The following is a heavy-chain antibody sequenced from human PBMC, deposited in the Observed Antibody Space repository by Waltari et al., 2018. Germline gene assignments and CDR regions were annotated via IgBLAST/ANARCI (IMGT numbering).Heavy chain of an antibody. CDR2: ISPNVGKA. CDR1: GGTFSSYA. CDR3: ARGRRPLVAGTGVPFDY. Sequence: QVQLVQSGAAVKKPGSSVKVSCKASGGTFSSYAISWLRQAPGQGLEWRGGISPNVGKANNAQKFQGRVTITADESTRTGYMELSRRGAEDTAVYYCARGRRPLVAGTGVPFDYWGQGTLVTVSS. D-gene: IGHD6-19*01. J-gene: IGHJ4*02. V-gene: IGHV1-69*01.